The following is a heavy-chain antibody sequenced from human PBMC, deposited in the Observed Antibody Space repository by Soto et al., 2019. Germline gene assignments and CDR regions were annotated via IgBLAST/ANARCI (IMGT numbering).Heavy chain of an antibody. CDR1: GGTFSSYA. CDR2: IIPIFGTA. Sequence: QVQLVQSGAEVKKPGSSVKVSCKASGGTFSSYAISWVRQAPGQGLEWMGGIIPIFGTANYAQKFQGRVTITADKYTSTAYMELSRLRSEDTAVYYCARAAADSSSPTWFDPWGQGTLVTGSS. CDR3: ARAAADSSSPTWFDP. J-gene: IGHJ5*02. V-gene: IGHV1-69*06. D-gene: IGHD6-6*01.